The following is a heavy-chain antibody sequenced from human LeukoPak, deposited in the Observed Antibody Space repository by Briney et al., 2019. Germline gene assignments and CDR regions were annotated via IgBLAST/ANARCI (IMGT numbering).Heavy chain of an antibody. CDR3: ARDYAHSGSYYYAMDV. D-gene: IGHD3-16*01. Sequence: SGPTLVKPSETLSLTCSVSGGSVSSGSYHWSWIRQPPGKGLEWIGYMYYSGSTTYNPSLNSRVTISIDTSKNLVSLMLSSVTAADTAVYYCARDYAHSGSYYYAMDVWGQGTRSPSP. J-gene: IGHJ6*02. V-gene: IGHV4-61*01. CDR1: GGSVSSGSYH. CDR2: MYYSGST.